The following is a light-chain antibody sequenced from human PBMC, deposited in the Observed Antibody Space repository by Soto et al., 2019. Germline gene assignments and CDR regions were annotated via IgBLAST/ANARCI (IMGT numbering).Light chain of an antibody. CDR1: SAHSTYA. J-gene: IGLJ2*01. V-gene: IGLV4-69*01. CDR2: LNSDGRH. Sequence: QSVLTQSPSASASLGASVKLTCTLSSAHSTYAIAWHQQQPEKGPRYLMNLNSDGRHSKGDGIPDRFSGSSSGAERYLTITGLQSEDEADYYCQTWGTGIQIFGGGTKVTVL. CDR3: QTWGTGIQI.